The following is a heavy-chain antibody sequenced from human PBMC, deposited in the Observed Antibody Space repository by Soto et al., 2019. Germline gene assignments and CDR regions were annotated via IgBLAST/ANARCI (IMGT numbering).Heavy chain of an antibody. CDR3: ARHLMEIQLWLMGAFDI. J-gene: IGHJ3*02. D-gene: IGHD5-18*01. CDR1: GGSISSSSYD. V-gene: IGHV4-39*01. Sequence: PSETLSLTCTVSGGSISSSSYDGGWIRQPPGKGLEWIGSIYYSGSTYYNPSLKSRVTISVDTSKNQFSLKLSSVTAADTAVYYCARHLMEIQLWLMGAFDIWGQGTMVTVSS. CDR2: IYYSGST.